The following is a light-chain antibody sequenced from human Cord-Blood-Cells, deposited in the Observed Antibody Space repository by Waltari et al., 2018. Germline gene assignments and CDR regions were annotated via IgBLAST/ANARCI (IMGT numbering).Light chain of an antibody. CDR3: QQSYSTPPA. CDR2: ASS. V-gene: IGKV1-39*01. CDR1: QRISSY. Sequence: DIQMTQSPSYLSASVGDRVTITCRASQRISSYLNWYQQKPGKAPKLLIYASSSLQSGVQSRFSGSGSGTDFTLTISSLQPEDFATYYCQQSYSTPPAFGGGTKVEIK. J-gene: IGKJ4*01.